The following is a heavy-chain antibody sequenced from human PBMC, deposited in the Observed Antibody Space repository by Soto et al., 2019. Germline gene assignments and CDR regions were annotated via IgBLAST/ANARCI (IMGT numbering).Heavy chain of an antibody. Sequence: QVQLVQSGAEVKKPGASVKVSCEASGYTFTSYGISWVRQAPGQGREWMGWISGYNGNTKYAQKLQGRVTVTTDTSTSTAYMELRSLISDDTAVYYCARTTAYEPSGYYYHTYWGQGTQVTVSS. CDR3: ARTTAYEPSGYYYHTY. V-gene: IGHV1-18*01. CDR2: ISGYNGNT. J-gene: IGHJ4*02. CDR1: GYTFTSYG. D-gene: IGHD3-22*01.